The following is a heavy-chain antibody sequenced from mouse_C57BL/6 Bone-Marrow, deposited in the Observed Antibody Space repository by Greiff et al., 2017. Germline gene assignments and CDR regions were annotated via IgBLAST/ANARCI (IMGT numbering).Heavy chain of an antibody. Sequence: VQLQQSGAELVRPGASVKLSCTASGFNIKDDYMHWVKQRPEQGLEWIGWIDPENGDTEYASKFQGKATITAATSSNTAYLQLSSLTSEDTGVYYCTTDGSSRAYWGQGTLVTVSA. CDR1: GFNIKDDY. CDR2: IDPENGDT. CDR3: TTDGSSRAY. D-gene: IGHD1-1*01. J-gene: IGHJ3*01. V-gene: IGHV14-4*01.